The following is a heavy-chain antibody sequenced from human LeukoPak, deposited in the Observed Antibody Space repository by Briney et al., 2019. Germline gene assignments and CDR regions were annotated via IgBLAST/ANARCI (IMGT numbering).Heavy chain of an antibody. CDR3: ARYRYCTTTTCCAFDY. V-gene: IGHV1-3*01. Sequence: VASVKVSCKASGYTFTSYAMHWVRQAPGQRLEWMGWINAGNGNRKYSQKFQGRVTFTRDTSASTAYMELSSLRSEDTAVYYCARYRYCTTTTCCAFDYWGQGTLVTVSS. CDR1: GYTFTSYA. CDR2: INAGNGNR. J-gene: IGHJ4*02. D-gene: IGHD2-2*01.